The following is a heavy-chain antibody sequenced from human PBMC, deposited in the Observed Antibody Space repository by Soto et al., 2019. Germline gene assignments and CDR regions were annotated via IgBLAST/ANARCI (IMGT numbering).Heavy chain of an antibody. J-gene: IGHJ4*02. CDR3: ARGSPPDS. V-gene: IGHV3-48*02. CDR2: ISSGSNTI. Sequence: PGGSLRLSCAASGFVFSINNMNWVRQAPGKGLEWISYISSGSNTIYYADSVKGRFTISRDNVKNSLFLQMNSLRDEDTAVYYCARGSPPDSWGQGTLVTVSS. CDR1: GFVFSINN.